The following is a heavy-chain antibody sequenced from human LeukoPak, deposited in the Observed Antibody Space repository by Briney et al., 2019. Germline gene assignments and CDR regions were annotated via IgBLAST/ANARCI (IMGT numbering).Heavy chain of an antibody. CDR1: GYTFTGYY. J-gene: IGHJ4*02. CDR2: INPNSGGI. D-gene: IGHD3-22*01. V-gene: IGHV1-2*02. Sequence: ASVKVSCKASGYTFTGYYMHWVRQAPGQGLEWMGWINPNSGGINYAQKFQGRVTMTRDTSISTAYMELSRLRSDDTAVYYCARDRYYYDSSGYPGYWGQGTLVTVSS. CDR3: ARDRYYYDSSGYPGY.